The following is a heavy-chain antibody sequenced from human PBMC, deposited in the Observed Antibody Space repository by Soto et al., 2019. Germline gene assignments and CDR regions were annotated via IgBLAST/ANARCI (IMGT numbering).Heavy chain of an antibody. D-gene: IGHD6-13*01. CDR1: GFTFSSYS. J-gene: IGHJ6*02. CDR3: ARVLGAGSIAAAGHYYYYGMDV. V-gene: IGHV3-48*02. CDR2: ISSSSSTI. Sequence: PGGSLRLSCAACGFTFSSYSMNWVRQAPGKGLEWVSYISSSSSTIYYADSVKGRFTISRDNAKNSLYLQMNSLRDEDTAVYYCARVLGAGSIAAAGHYYYYGMDVWGQGTTVTVSS.